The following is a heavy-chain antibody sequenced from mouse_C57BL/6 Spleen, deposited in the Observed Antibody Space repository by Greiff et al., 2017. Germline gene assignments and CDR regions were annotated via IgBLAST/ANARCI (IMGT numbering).Heavy chain of an antibody. CDR3: ARALLPYGYFDV. J-gene: IGHJ1*03. CDR1: GYAFTNYL. Sequence: QVQLQQSGAELVRPGTSVKVSCKASGYAFTNYLIEWVKQRPGQGLEWIGVINPGSGGTNYNEKFKGKATLTADKSSSTAYMQLSSLTSEDSAVYFCARALLPYGYFDVWGTGTTVTVSS. V-gene: IGHV1-54*01. CDR2: INPGSGGT. D-gene: IGHD2-12*01.